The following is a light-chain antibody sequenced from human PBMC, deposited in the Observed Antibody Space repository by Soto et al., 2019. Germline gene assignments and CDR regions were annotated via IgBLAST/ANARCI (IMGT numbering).Light chain of an antibody. CDR3: QNYNTVPLI. Sequence: DIQMTQSPSSLSASMGDRVTITCRASQDIRNFLAWYQQKPGKVPKLLIFGASTLQSGVPSRFSGSGSGTDFTLTIAGLQPEDIATYFCQNYNTVPLIFGQGTRLDI. V-gene: IGKV1-27*01. J-gene: IGKJ5*01. CDR1: QDIRNF. CDR2: GAS.